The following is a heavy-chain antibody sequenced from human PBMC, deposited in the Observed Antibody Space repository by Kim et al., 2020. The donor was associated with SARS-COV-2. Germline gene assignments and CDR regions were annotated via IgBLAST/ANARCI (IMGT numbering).Heavy chain of an antibody. V-gene: IGHV4-59*01. Sequence: SETLSLTCAVSGGSISSYYWSWIRQPPGKGLEWIGYIYYSGSTNYNPSLKSRVTISVDTSKNQFSLKLSSVTAADTAVYYCARDSLDSSGYYYDAFDIWGQGTMVTVSS. CDR2: IYYSGST. J-gene: IGHJ3*02. D-gene: IGHD3-22*01. CDR3: ARDSLDSSGYYYDAFDI. CDR1: GGSISSYY.